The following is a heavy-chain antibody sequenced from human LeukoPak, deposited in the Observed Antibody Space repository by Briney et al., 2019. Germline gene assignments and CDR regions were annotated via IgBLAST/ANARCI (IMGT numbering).Heavy chain of an antibody. CDR3: ARQRATINVHAFDI. J-gene: IGHJ3*02. CDR1: GYSFTTYW. V-gene: IGHV5-51*01. CDR2: IYPGDSDT. D-gene: IGHD5-24*01. Sequence: GESLKISCKGSGYSFTTYWIGWVRQMPGKGLEWMGIIYPGDSDTRFSPSFQGQVTISADKSISTAYLQWSSLKASDTAMYYCARQRATINVHAFDIWGQGTMVTVSS.